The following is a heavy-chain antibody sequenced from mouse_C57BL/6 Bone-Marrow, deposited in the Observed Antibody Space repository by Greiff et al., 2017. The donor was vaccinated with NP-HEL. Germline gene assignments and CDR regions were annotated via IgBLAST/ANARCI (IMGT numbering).Heavy chain of an antibody. Sequence: QVQLQQPGAELVKPGASVKLSCKASGYTFTSYWMHWVKQRPGQGLEWIGMIHPNSGSTNYNEKFKSKATLTVDKSSSTAYMQLSSLTSEDSAVYYCARSGDYDWFAYWGQGTLVTVSA. V-gene: IGHV1-64*01. CDR1: GYTFTSYW. CDR2: IHPNSGST. CDR3: ARSGDYDWFAY. J-gene: IGHJ3*01. D-gene: IGHD2-4*01.